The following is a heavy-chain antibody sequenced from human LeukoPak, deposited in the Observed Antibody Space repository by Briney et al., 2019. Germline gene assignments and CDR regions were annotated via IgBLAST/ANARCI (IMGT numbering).Heavy chain of an antibody. J-gene: IGHJ1*01. D-gene: IGHD5-12*01. CDR1: GYTLSELS. CDR3: ATDHMVPVGGCVGYALRD. V-gene: IGHV1-24*01. CDR2: FDTQNDEH. Sequence: ASVKVSCKVSGYTLSELSMHWVRQAPGKGLERMATFDTQNDEHMYAQKFQGRVTMTEDTSADMAYMEVISLRSDDTAVYYCATDHMVPVGGCVGYALRDWGQGTPVTVSS.